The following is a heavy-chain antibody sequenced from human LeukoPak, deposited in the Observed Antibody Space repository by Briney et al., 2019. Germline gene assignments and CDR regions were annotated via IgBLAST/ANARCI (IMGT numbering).Heavy chain of an antibody. D-gene: IGHD3-22*01. CDR2: IKEDGSQR. CDR1: GFTFSNYW. V-gene: IGHV3-7*01. Sequence: PGGSLRLSCAASGFTFSNYWMSWVRQAPGKGLEWVANIKEDGSQRYYVDSVKGRFTISRDDAKSSLYLQMNSLRAEATAVYYCARDSSGLYWGQGTLVTVSS. CDR3: ARDSSGLY. J-gene: IGHJ4*02.